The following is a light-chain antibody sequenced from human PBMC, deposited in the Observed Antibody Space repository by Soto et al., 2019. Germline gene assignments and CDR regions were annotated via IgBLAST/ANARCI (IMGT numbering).Light chain of an antibody. CDR3: AAWVDSLNGFYV. V-gene: IGLV1-44*01. J-gene: IGLJ1*01. CDR1: SSNIGSNT. Sequence: QSVLTQPPSASGTPGQRVTISCSGSSSNIGSNTVNWYQQLPGTAPKLLIYSNNQRPSGVPDRFSGSKSGTSASLAISGLQSEDEADYYCAAWVDSLNGFYVFGTGTQVTVL. CDR2: SNN.